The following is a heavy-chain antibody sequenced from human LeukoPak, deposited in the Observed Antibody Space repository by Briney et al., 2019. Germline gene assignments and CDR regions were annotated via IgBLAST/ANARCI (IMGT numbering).Heavy chain of an antibody. D-gene: IGHD6-13*01. Sequence: SVKVSCKASGGTFSSYAISWVRQAPGQGLEWMGRIIPILGIANYAQKFQGRVTINADKSTSTAYMELSSLRSEDTAVYYCASGKQQLAKYYYYYGMDVWGQGTTVTVSS. CDR2: IIPILGIA. CDR1: GGTFSSYA. V-gene: IGHV1-69*04. J-gene: IGHJ6*02. CDR3: ASGKQQLAKYYYYYGMDV.